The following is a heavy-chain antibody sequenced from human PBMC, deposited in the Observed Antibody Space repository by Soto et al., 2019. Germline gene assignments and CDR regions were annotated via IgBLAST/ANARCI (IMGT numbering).Heavy chain of an antibody. CDR3: ARGGGAIDYYYYGMDV. D-gene: IGHD3-16*02. CDR2: NIPIFGTA. J-gene: IGHJ6*02. V-gene: IGHV1-69*06. CDR1: GGTFSSYA. Sequence: QVQLVQSGAEVKKPGSSVKVSCKASGGTFSSYAISWVRQAPGQGLEWMGGNIPIFGTANYAQKFQGRVTITADKSTSTAYMEMSSLRSEDTAVYYCARGGGAIDYYYYGMDVWGQGTTVTVSS.